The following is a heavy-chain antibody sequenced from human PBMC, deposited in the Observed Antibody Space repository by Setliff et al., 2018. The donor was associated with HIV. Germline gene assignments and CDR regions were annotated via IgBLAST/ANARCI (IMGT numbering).Heavy chain of an antibody. CDR3: ARAAVVVPAYYYYMDV. V-gene: IGHV4-61*09. D-gene: IGHD2-2*01. J-gene: IGHJ6*03. CDR2: IYPSGST. Sequence: SETLPLTCTVSDDSISSGSRYWSWIRQPAGKGLEWIGHIYPSGSTNYNPSLKSRVTMSVDTLKNQFSLKLSSVTAADTAAYYCARAAVVVPAYYYYMDVWGKGTTVTVSS. CDR1: DDSISSGSRY.